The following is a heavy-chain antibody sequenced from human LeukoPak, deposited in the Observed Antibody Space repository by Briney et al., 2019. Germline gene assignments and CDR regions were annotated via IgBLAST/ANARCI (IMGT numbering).Heavy chain of an antibody. V-gene: IGHV5-51*01. D-gene: IGHD3-22*01. CDR2: IYPGDSDT. CDR3: ARQTYLPYYYDSSGYGAFDI. J-gene: IGHJ3*02. CDR1: GYSFTSYW. Sequence: GESLKISCKGSGYSFTSYWVGWVRQMPGKGLEWMGIIYPGDSDTRYSPSFQGQVTISADKSISTAYLQWSSLKASDTAMYYCARQTYLPYYYDSSGYGAFDIWGQGTMVTVSS.